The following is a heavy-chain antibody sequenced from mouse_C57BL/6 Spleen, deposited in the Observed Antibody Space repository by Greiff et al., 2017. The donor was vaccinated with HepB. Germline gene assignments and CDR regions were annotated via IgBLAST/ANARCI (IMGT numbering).Heavy chain of an antibody. D-gene: IGHD1-1*01. V-gene: IGHV1-47*01. CDR3: ARGAYYYGSSWAMDY. Sequence: VKLMESGAELVKPGASVKMSCKASGYTFTTYPIEWMKQNHGKSLEWIGNFHPYNDDTKYNEKFKGKATLTVEKSSSTVYLELSRLTSDDSAVYYCARGAYYYGSSWAMDYWGQGTSVTVSS. CDR2: FHPYNDDT. CDR1: GYTFTTYP. J-gene: IGHJ4*01.